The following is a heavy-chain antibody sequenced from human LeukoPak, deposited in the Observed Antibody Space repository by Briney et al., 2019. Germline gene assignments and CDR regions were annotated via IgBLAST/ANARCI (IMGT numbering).Heavy chain of an antibody. CDR3: ARTGGSGVLNWFDP. CDR2: IYYSGST. V-gene: IGHV4-39*01. D-gene: IGHD3-10*01. J-gene: IGHJ5*02. Sequence: KSSETLSLTCTVSGGSISSSSYYWGWIRQPPGKGLEWIGSIYYSGSTYYNPSLKSRVTISVDTSKNQFSLKLSSVTAADTAVYYCARTGGSGVLNWFDPWGQGTLVTVSS. CDR1: GGSISSSSYY.